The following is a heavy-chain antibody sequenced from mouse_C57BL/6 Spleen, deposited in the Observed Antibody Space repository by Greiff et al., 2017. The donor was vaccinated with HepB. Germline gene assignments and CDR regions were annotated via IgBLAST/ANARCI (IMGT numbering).Heavy chain of an antibody. CDR1: GYTFTSYW. V-gene: IGHV1-50*01. J-gene: IGHJ1*03. CDR3: ATTVVATDWYFDV. Sequence: QVQLQQPGAELVKPGASVKLSCKASGYTFTSYWMQWVKQRPGQGLEWIGEIDPADSYTNYNQKFKGKATLTVDTSSSTAYMQLSSLTSEDSAVDYCATTVVATDWYFDVWGTGTTVTVSS. D-gene: IGHD1-1*01. CDR2: IDPADSYT.